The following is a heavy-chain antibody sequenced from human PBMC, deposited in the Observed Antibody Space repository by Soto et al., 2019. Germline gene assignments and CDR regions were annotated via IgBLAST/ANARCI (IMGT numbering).Heavy chain of an antibody. J-gene: IGHJ6*02. CDR2: VSPSGTT. Sequence: QVQLQESGPGLVKPSHTRSLNCTVSGDSISVGYYWSGIRQHPGKGLEWIGYVSPSGTTYYNPSLKTRVSISTARSKTQFSLAVSPVTAAHTAVDYCARDRGSSGMDVWGQGTTVTVSS. CDR3: ARDRGSSGMDV. V-gene: IGHV4-31*03. CDR1: GDSISVGYY.